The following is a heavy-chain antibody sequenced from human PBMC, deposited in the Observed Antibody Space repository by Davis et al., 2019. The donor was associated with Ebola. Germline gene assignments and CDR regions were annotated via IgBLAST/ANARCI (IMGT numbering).Heavy chain of an antibody. Sequence: GGSLRLSCAASGFTVSSNHMSWVRQAPGKGLEWVSVIYDQSTAYADSVRGRFIISRDKSNNTLYLEMNSLRVDDTAVYYCATTQWLREFDNWGQGTPVTVSS. CDR2: IYDQST. CDR3: ATTQWLREFDN. D-gene: IGHD6-19*01. J-gene: IGHJ4*02. V-gene: IGHV3-53*05. CDR1: GFTVSSNH.